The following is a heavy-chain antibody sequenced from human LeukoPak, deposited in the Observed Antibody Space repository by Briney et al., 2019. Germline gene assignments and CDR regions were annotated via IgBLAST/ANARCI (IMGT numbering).Heavy chain of an antibody. D-gene: IGHD1-26*01. J-gene: IGHJ3*02. CDR2: IYYSGST. V-gene: IGHV4-39*01. CDR1: GGSISSSSYY. Sequence: SETLSLTCTVSGGSISSSSYYWGWIRQPPGKGLEWIGSIYYSGSTKYNPSLKSRVTISVDTSKNQFSLKLSSVTAADTAVYYCARQGGSYGAFDIWGQGTMVTVSS. CDR3: ARQGGSYGAFDI.